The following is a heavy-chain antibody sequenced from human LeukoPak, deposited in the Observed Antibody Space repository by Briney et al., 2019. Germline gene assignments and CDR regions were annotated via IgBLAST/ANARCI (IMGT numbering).Heavy chain of an antibody. CDR2: IDPDSGAT. J-gene: IGHJ4*02. CDR3: ARELIHFHGHTNTGFFDS. CDR1: GYTFTGYY. Sequence: ASVKVSCKTSGYTFTGYYIHLLRQAPGQGLEWMAWIDPDSGATNYIHKFQGRVTMTRDTSVSTAYMEVSSLTSDDTAVYYCARELIHFHGHTNTGFFDSWGQGTLVTVSS. D-gene: IGHD5-24*01. V-gene: IGHV1-2*02.